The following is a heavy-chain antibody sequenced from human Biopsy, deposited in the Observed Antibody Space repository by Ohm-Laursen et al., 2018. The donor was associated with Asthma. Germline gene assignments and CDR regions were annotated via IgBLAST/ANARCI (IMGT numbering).Heavy chain of an antibody. Sequence: SLRLSCSASGFTFSSYGMHWVRQAPGKGLEYVSGISNNGGRTNYGDPVKGRFTISRDNSKNTLYLQMNSLRAEDTAVYYCARSIYDFWSGYYGMDVWGQGTTVTVSS. CDR3: ARSIYDFWSGYYGMDV. J-gene: IGHJ6*02. CDR2: ISNNGGRT. D-gene: IGHD3-3*01. V-gene: IGHV3-64*04. CDR1: GFTFSSYG.